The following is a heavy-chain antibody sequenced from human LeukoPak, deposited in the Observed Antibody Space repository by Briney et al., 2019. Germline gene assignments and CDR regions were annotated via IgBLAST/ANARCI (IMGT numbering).Heavy chain of an antibody. D-gene: IGHD2-21*02. CDR1: GFTFSSYS. CDR3: VRKPVGDMPFDY. J-gene: IGHJ4*02. CDR2: ISSSSSYI. V-gene: IGHV3-21*01. Sequence: GGSLRLSCAASGFTFSSYSMNWVRQAPGKGLEWVSSISSSSSYIYYADSVKGRFTISRDNAKNSLYLQMNSLRAEDTAVYYCVRKPVGDMPFDYWGQGTLVTVSS.